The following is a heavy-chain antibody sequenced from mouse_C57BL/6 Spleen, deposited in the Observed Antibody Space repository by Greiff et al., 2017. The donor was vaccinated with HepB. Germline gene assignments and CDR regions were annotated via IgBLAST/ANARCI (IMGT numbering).Heavy chain of an antibody. CDR1: GYTFTSYD. CDR3: ARGGGWLLFDY. D-gene: IGHD2-3*01. CDR2: IYPRDGST. J-gene: IGHJ2*01. V-gene: IGHV1-85*01. Sequence: VQLVESGPELVKPGASVKLSCKASGYTFTSYDINWVKQRPGQGLEWIGWIYPRDGSTKYNEKFKGKATLTVDTSSSTAYMELHSLTSEDSAVYFCARGGGWLLFDYWGQGTTLTVSS.